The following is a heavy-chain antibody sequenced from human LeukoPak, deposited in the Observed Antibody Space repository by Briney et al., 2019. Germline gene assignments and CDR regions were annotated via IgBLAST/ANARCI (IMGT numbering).Heavy chain of an antibody. CDR1: GYTFTSYS. CDR3: ARGLGSYYYGSDEYGQH. V-gene: IGHV1-46*01. D-gene: IGHD3-10*01. J-gene: IGHJ1*01. CDR2: INPSGGST. Sequence: ASVKVSCNASGYTFTSYSMHWVRQAPGQGLEWMGIINPSGGSTSYAQKFQGRVTMTRDTSTSTVYMELSSLRSEDTAVYYCARGLGSYYYGSDEYGQHWGEGTLVTVSS.